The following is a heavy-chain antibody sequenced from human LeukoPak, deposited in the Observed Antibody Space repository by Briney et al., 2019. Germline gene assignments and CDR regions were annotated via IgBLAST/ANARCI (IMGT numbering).Heavy chain of an antibody. CDR1: GGTFSSYA. D-gene: IGHD3-3*01. J-gene: IGHJ6*03. CDR3: ARGRYGFGSLYYYYYMDV. Sequence: VASVKVSCKASGGTFSSYAISWVRQAPGQGLEWMGGIIPIFGTANYAQKFQGRVTITADEFTSTAYMELSSLRSEDTAVYYCARGRYGFGSLYYYYYMDVWGKGTTVTISS. CDR2: IIPIFGTA. V-gene: IGHV1-69*13.